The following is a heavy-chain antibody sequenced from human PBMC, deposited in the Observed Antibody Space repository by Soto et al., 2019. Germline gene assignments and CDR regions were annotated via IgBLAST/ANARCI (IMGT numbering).Heavy chain of an antibody. CDR1: GGSFSGYY. J-gene: IGHJ6*02. CDR2: INHSGST. CDR3: ARIGGYSGYAMTYYYYYGMDV. V-gene: IGHV4-34*01. D-gene: IGHD5-12*01. Sequence: KLPETLSLTCAVYGGSFSGYYWSWIRQPPGKGLEWIGEINHSGSTNYNPSLKSRVTISVDTSKNQFSLKLSSVTAADTAVYYCARIGGYSGYAMTYYYYYGMDVWGQGTTVTVSS.